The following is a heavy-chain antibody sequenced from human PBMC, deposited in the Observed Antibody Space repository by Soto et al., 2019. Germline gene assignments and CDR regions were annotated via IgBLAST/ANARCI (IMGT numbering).Heavy chain of an antibody. CDR1: GFTFSSYG. V-gene: IGHV3-30*18. J-gene: IGHJ4*02. Sequence: LRLSCAASGFTFSSYGIHWVRQAPGKGLEWVALISYDGSNKYYADSVKGRFTTSRDNSKNTLFLQMNSLRAEDTAMYYCAKDAPYYYDSSGYYGPLDYWGQGTLVTVSS. CDR3: AKDAPYYYDSSGYYGPLDY. D-gene: IGHD3-22*01. CDR2: ISYDGSNK.